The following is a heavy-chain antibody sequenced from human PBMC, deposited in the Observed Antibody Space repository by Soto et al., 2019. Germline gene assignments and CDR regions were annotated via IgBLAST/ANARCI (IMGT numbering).Heavy chain of an antibody. D-gene: IGHD3-10*01. V-gene: IGHV3-23*01. J-gene: IGHJ6*02. CDR3: AKEFMVRGVPPLSFGMDV. CDR1: GFTFSSYA. Sequence: GGSLRLSCAASGFTFSSYAMSWVRQAPGKGLEWVSGISGSGGSTYYADPVKGRFTISRDYSKNTLYLQVNSLRAEDTALYYCAKEFMVRGVPPLSFGMDVWGQGTTVTVSS. CDR2: ISGSGGST.